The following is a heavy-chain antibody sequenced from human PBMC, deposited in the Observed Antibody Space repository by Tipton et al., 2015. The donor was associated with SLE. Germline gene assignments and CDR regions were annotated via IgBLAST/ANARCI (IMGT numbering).Heavy chain of an antibody. D-gene: IGHD3-22*01. CDR1: GDSIKGYY. V-gene: IGHV4-59*12. Sequence: TLSLTCTVSGDSIKGYYWSWIRQTPGTGLEWIGYAFYSGSTNYNPSLKSRVTISVDTSKNQFSLKLSSVTAADTAVYYCAREPSLVTVIVVADAFDIWGQGTMVTVFS. CDR2: AFYSGST. J-gene: IGHJ3*02. CDR3: AREPSLVTVIVVADAFDI.